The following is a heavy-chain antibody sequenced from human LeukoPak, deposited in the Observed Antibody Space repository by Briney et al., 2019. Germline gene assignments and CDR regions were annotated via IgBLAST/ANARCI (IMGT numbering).Heavy chain of an antibody. J-gene: IGHJ6*02. V-gene: IGHV1-69*13. D-gene: IGHD3-3*01. CDR2: IIPIFGTA. CDR3: ARLPGSYYDFWSGYSAINYYYYGMDV. Sequence: GASVKVSCKASGGTFSSYAISWVRQAPGQGLEWMGGIIPIFGTANYAQKFQGRVTITADESTSTAYMELSSLRSDDTAVYYCARLPGSYYDFWSGYSAINYYYYGMDVWGQGTTVTVSS. CDR1: GGTFSSYA.